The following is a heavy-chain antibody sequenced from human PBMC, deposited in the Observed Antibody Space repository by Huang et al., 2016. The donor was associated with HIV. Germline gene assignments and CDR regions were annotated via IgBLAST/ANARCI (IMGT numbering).Heavy chain of an antibody. V-gene: IGHV4-30-4*08. CDR3: AREGVYDNTGHRGAAFDI. CDR2: IYFSENT. J-gene: IGHJ3*02. D-gene: IGHD3-22*01. Sequence: QVQLQESGPGLVKPSETLSLTCTVSGASINNGGSYWSWIRQPPGKGLEWIGYIYFSENTHYNPSLKSRVSISIDTSKNQFSLSLKSVTATDTALYFCAREGVYDNTGHRGAAFDIWGRGTMVTVSS. CDR1: GASINNGGSY.